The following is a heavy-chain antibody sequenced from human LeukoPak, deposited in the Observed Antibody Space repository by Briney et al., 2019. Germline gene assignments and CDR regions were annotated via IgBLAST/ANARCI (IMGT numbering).Heavy chain of an antibody. CDR3: ARHKDYYYSYMDV. Sequence: SEALSPTCSVSGDSISTSSYYWGWIRQPPGKGLEWIGTIYYSGSTYYNPSLTSRVTISVDTSKNQFSLKLSSVTAADTAVYYCARHKDYYYSYMDVWGKGTTVTISS. J-gene: IGHJ6*03. CDR2: IYYSGST. V-gene: IGHV4-39*01. CDR1: GDSISTSSYY.